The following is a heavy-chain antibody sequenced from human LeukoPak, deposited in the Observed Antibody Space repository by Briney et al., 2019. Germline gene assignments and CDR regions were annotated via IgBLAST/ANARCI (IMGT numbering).Heavy chain of an antibody. V-gene: IGHV1-2*02. CDR1: GYTFTTYY. Sequence: ASVKVPCKASGYTFTTYYIRWVRQAPGQGLEWMGWINPNSGGTNYAQKFQGRVTMTRDTSISTAYMELSRLRSDDTAVYYCARPLDYGDYLWGQGTLVTVSS. CDR2: INPNSGGT. D-gene: IGHD4-17*01. J-gene: IGHJ5*02. CDR3: ARPLDYGDYL.